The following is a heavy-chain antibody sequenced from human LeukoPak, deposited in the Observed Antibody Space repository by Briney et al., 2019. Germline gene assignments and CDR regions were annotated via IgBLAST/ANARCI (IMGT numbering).Heavy chain of an antibody. CDR3: ARDEGWLPYGIIDY. CDR1: GFTFSSYS. V-gene: IGHV3-21*01. J-gene: IGHJ4*02. D-gene: IGHD3-9*01. CDR2: ISSSSSYI. Sequence: GGSLRLSCAASGFTFSSYSMNWVRQAPGKGLEWISSISSSSSYIYCADSVKGRFTISRDNAKNSLYLQMNSLRAEDTAVYYCARDEGWLPYGIIDYWGQGTLVTVSS.